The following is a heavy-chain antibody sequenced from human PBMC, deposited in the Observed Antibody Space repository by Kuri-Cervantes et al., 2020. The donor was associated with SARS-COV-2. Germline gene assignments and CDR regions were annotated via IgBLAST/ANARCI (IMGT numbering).Heavy chain of an antibody. V-gene: IGHV4-59*01. CDR3: ARDPAYYDSSGYYYGAFDI. J-gene: IGHJ3*02. D-gene: IGHD3-22*01. CDR1: GGSISSYY. CDR2: IYYSGST. Sequence: SETLSLTCTVSGGSISSYYWSWIRQPPGEGLEWIGYIYYSGSTNYNPSLKSRVTISVDTSKNQFSLKLSSVTAADTAVYYCARDPAYYDSSGYYYGAFDIWGQGTMVTVSS.